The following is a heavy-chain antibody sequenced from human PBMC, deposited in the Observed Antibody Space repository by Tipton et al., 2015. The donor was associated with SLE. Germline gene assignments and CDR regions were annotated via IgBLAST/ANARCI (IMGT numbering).Heavy chain of an antibody. CDR2: FYTSERT. D-gene: IGHD2-2*01. V-gene: IGHV4-4*07. J-gene: IGHJ4*02. CDR1: GGSLNTYY. Sequence: TLSLTCTVSGGSLNTYYWAWVRQPAGQGLGWVGRFYTSERTNYNPPLQSRITMSVDTSKNQFSLKLSSVTAADTAVYYCARALTSAQGFYFESRGQGTLVTVSS. CDR3: ARALTSAQGFYFES.